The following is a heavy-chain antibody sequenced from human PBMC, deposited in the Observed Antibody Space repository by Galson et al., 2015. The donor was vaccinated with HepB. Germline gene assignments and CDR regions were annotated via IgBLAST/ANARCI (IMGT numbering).Heavy chain of an antibody. D-gene: IGHD6-13*01. CDR1: GFTFSGSA. CDR2: IRSKANSYAT. Sequence: SLRLSCAASGFTFSGSAMHWVRQASGKGLEWVGRIRSKANSYATAYAASVKGRFTISRDDSKNTAYLQMNSLKTEDTAVYYCTSPRGGGQLVYDYWGQGTLVTVSS. CDR3: TSPRGGGQLVYDY. J-gene: IGHJ4*02. V-gene: IGHV3-73*01.